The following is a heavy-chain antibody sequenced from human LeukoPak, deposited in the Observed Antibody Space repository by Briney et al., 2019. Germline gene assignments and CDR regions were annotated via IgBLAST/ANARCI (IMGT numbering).Heavy chain of an antibody. Sequence: KPSETLSLTCAVYGGSFSGYYWSWIRQPPGKGLEWIGEINHSGSTNYNPSLKSRVTISVDTSKNQFSLKLSSVTAEDTAVYYCARVAFSGAVDYWGQGTLVTVSS. CDR3: ARVAFSGAVDY. J-gene: IGHJ4*02. CDR2: INHSGST. D-gene: IGHD1-14*01. CDR1: GGSFSGYY. V-gene: IGHV4-34*01.